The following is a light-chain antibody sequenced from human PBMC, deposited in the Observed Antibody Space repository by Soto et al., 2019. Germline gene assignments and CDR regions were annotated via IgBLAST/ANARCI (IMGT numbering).Light chain of an antibody. CDR3: EAGDDNLPGFVF. CDR1: SSNVGRNT. V-gene: IGLV1-44*01. CDR2: SNN. J-gene: IGLJ2*01. Sequence: QSVLTQPPSASGTPGQRVTLSCSGSSSNVGRNTVTWYQQLPGTAPKVLINSNNQRPSGVPDRFSGSKSGTSASLTISGLQPADGAEYCCEAGDDNLPGFVFFGGGTKLTVL.